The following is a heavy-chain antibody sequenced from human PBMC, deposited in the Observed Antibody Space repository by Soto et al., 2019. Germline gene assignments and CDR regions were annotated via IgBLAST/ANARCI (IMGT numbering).Heavy chain of an antibody. Sequence: EVQLLESGGGLVQPGGSLRLSCADSGFTFSSYGMTWVRQAPGKRLEWVSFSSATVAGTYYADSVKGRFTISRDNSTNTLYRQMTSLRADDTAVYYCAKDRRAGGNYGFYSDFWGQVALVIVS. CDR1: GFTFSSYG. J-gene: IGHJ4*02. CDR2: SSATVAGT. D-gene: IGHD1-7*01. V-gene: IGHV3-23*01. CDR3: AKDRRAGGNYGFYSDF.